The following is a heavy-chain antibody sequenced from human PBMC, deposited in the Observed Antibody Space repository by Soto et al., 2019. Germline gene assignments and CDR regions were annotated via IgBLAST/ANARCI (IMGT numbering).Heavy chain of an antibody. V-gene: IGHV1-3*01. CDR2: INAGNGNT. CDR1: GYTFTSYA. D-gene: IGHD6-19*01. J-gene: IGHJ4*02. Sequence: GASVKVCCKASGYTFTSYAMHWVRQAHGQRLEWMGWINAGNGNTKYSQKFQGRVTITRDTSASTAYMELSSLRSEDTAVYYCARDLVAGTLGYWGQGTLVTVSS. CDR3: ARDLVAGTLGY.